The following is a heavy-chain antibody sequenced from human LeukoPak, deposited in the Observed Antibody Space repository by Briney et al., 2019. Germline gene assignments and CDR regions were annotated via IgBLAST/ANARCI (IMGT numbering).Heavy chain of an antibody. CDR3: ARDPTYGVVVAAALYYYYYMDV. CDR1: GFTFSSYW. J-gene: IGHJ6*03. D-gene: IGHD2-15*01. V-gene: IGHV3-7*01. CDR2: IKQDGSEK. Sequence: PGGSLRLSCAASGFTFSSYWMSWVRQAPGKGLEWVANIKQDGSEKYYVDSVKGRFTISRDNAKNSLYLQMNSLRAEDTAVYYCARDPTYGVVVAAALYYYYYMDVWGKGTTVTVSS.